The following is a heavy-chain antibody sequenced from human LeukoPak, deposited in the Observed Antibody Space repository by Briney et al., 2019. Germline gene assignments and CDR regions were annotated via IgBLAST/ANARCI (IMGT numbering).Heavy chain of an antibody. CDR2: ISSSGSTI. J-gene: IGHJ2*01. CDR1: GFTFSSYE. CDR3: VREYWYFDL. V-gene: IGHV3-48*03. Sequence: PGGSLRLSCAASGFTFSSYEMNWVRQAPGKGLEWVSYISSSGSTIYYADSVKGRFTISRDNAKNSIYLQMNSLRAEDTAVYYCVREYWYFDLWGRGTLVTVSS.